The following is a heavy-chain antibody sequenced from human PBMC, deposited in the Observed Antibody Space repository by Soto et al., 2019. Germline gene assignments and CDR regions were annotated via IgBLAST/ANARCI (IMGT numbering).Heavy chain of an antibody. Sequence: GGSLRLSCAASGFTFSSYGMHWVRQAPGKGLEWVAVISYDGSNKYYADSVKGRFTISRDNSKNTLYLQMNSLRAEDTAVYYCAKDLTMEWELEAPSDYYYGMDVWGQGTTVTVSS. J-gene: IGHJ6*02. CDR2: ISYDGSNK. CDR3: AKDLTMEWELEAPSDYYYGMDV. CDR1: GFTFSSYG. D-gene: IGHD1-26*01. V-gene: IGHV3-30*18.